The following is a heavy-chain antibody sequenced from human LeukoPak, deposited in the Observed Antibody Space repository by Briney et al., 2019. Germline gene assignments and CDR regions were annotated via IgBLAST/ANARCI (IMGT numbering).Heavy chain of an antibody. V-gene: IGHV3-23*01. CDR3: AKAIAATGRWWIFDY. J-gene: IGHJ4*02. Sequence: GGSLRLSCAASGSTFSNYDMGWVRQAPGEGLEWVSTISGSGTSTYYTDSVKGRFTISRDNPKNAQYLQMNSLRAEDTAVYYCAKAIAATGRWWIFDYWGQGTLVTVSS. CDR2: ISGSGTST. CDR1: GSTFSNYD. D-gene: IGHD6-13*01.